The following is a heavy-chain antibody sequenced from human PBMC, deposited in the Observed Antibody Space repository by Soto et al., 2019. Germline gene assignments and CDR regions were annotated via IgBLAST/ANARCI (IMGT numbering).Heavy chain of an antibody. Sequence: GGSLRLSCAASGFTFSSYGMHWVRQAPGKGLEWVAVISYDGSNKYYADSVKGRFTISRDNSKNTLYLQMNSLRAEDTAVYYCATIAVAVYFDYWGQGTLVTVSS. D-gene: IGHD6-19*01. CDR3: ATIAVAVYFDY. CDR2: ISYDGSNK. J-gene: IGHJ4*02. V-gene: IGHV3-30*03. CDR1: GFTFSSYG.